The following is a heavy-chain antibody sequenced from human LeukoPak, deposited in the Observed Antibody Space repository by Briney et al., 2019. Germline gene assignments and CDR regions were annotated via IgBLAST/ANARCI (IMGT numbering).Heavy chain of an antibody. CDR2: ISSSSSYI. V-gene: IGHV3-21*01. CDR3: ARESSTGTELFDY. J-gene: IGHJ4*02. D-gene: IGHD1-7*01. Sequence: PGGSLRLSCAASGFTFSSYSMNWVRQAPGKGLEWVSSISSSSSYIYYADSVKGRFTISRDNAKNSLYLQMNSLRAEDTAVYYCARESSTGTELFDYWGQGTLVTVSS. CDR1: GFTFSSYS.